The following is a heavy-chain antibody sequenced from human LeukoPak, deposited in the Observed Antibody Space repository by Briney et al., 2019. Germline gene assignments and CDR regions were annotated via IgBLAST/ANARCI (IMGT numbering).Heavy chain of an antibody. CDR1: GYTFTTYW. CDR3: ARQLVGAKSY. CDR2: IYPGDSDT. J-gene: IGHJ4*02. D-gene: IGHD1-26*01. Sequence: GESLKISCKGSGYTFTTYWIGRVRQTPGKGLEWMGIIYPGDSDTRYSLSFQGQVTISADKSISTAYLQWRSLKASDTAMYYCARQLVGAKSYWGQGTLVTVSS. V-gene: IGHV5-51*01.